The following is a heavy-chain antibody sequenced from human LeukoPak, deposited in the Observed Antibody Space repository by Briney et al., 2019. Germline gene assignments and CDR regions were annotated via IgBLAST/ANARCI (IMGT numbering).Heavy chain of an antibody. V-gene: IGHV1-69*05. CDR2: IIPIFGTA. CDR1: GGTFSSYA. J-gene: IGHJ5*02. Sequence: ASVKVSCKASGGTFSSYAISWVRQAPGQGLEWMGGIIPIFGTANYAQKFQGRVTITTDESTSTAYMELSSLRSEDTAVYYCARVTIFGVVRNWFDPWGQGTLVTVSS. D-gene: IGHD3-3*01. CDR3: ARVTIFGVVRNWFDP.